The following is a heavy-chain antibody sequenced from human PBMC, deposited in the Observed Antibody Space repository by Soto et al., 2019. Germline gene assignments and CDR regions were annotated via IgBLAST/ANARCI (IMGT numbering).Heavy chain of an antibody. V-gene: IGHV1-69*12. CDR2: IIPIFGTA. Sequence: QVQLVQSGAEVKKPGSSVKVSCKASGGTFSSYAISWVRQAPGQGLEWMGGIIPIFGTANYAQKFQGRVTITADESTSTDYMELSSLRSEDTAVYYCARWSDYGDYVALVPGGYFQHWGQGTLVTVSS. D-gene: IGHD4-17*01. J-gene: IGHJ1*01. CDR1: GGTFSSYA. CDR3: ARWSDYGDYVALVPGGYFQH.